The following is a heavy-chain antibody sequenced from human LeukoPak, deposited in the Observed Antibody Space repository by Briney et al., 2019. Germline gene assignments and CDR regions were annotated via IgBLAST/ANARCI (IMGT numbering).Heavy chain of an antibody. CDR1: GFTFSSYA. J-gene: IGHJ4*02. CDR2: ISGSGGST. CDR3: ARVDYYDSSGWPYFDY. Sequence: GGSLRLSCAASGFTFSSYAMSWVRQAPGKGLEWVSAISGSGGSTYYADSVKGRSTISRDNSKNTLYLQMNSLRAEDTAVYYCARVDYYDSSGWPYFDYWGQGTLVTVSS. V-gene: IGHV3-23*01. D-gene: IGHD3-22*01.